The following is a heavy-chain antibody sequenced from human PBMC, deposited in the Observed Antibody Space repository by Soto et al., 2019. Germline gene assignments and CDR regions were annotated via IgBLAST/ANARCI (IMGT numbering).Heavy chain of an antibody. Sequence: QVQLVQSGAEVKKPGSSVRVSCKASGTIFSSYTISWVRQAPGQGLEWMGSIIPSFGETNSAQKFQGRVTLTADNPTNTAYMELNSLRLEDTALYYCARGLGGRMADLGQGATVTVS. CDR3: ARGLGGRMAD. J-gene: IGHJ6*02. CDR1: GTIFSSYT. CDR2: IIPSFGET. D-gene: IGHD3-16*01. V-gene: IGHV1-69*08.